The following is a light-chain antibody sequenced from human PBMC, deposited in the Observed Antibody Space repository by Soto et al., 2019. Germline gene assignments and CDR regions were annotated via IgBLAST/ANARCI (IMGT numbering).Light chain of an antibody. V-gene: IGLV2-14*01. CDR3: TSYTTSTAHV. J-gene: IGLJ2*01. CDR2: DVS. Sequence: SVLTQPASVTGFPGQSITISYPGTSSDVGAYNYVSWYQQHPGKAPKLMIYDVSNRPSGVSNRFSGSKSGNTASLTISGLQAEDEADYYCTSYTTSTAHVFGGGTKVTV. CDR1: SSDVGAYNY.